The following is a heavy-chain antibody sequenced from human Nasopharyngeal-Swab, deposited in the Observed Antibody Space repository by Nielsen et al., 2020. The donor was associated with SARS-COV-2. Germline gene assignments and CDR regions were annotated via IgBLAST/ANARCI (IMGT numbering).Heavy chain of an antibody. J-gene: IGHJ4*02. CDR3: AREGRELWPTFDL. V-gene: IGHV3-21*01. CDR2: ISSSSYYI. Sequence: ETLSLTCAASGFTFSSYTMNWVRQAPGKGLEWVSSISSSSYYIKYGESVKGRFTLSRDNAKNSLDLQMNSLRGEDTAVYYCAREGRELWPTFDLWGQGTLVTVSS. CDR1: GFTFSSYT. D-gene: IGHD3-16*01.